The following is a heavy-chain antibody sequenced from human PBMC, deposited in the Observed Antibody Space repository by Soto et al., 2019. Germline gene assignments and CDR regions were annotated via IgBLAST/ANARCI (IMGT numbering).Heavy chain of an antibody. Sequence: VSGPTLVNPTQTLTLTCTFSGFALSTTGVGVGWIRQPPGKALEWLAFISWNDDKRYSPSLKSRLTITKDTSKNQVVLTMINMDPVDTATYYCAHSDVTTASFDPWGQGTQVTVSS. V-gene: IGHV2-5*01. CDR2: ISWNDDK. CDR3: AHSDVTTASFDP. CDR1: GFALSTTGVG. J-gene: IGHJ5*02. D-gene: IGHD4-17*01.